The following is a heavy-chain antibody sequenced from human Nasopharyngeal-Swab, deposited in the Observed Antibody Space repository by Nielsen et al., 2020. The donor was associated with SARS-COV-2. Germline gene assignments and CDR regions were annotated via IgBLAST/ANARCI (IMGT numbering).Heavy chain of an antibody. D-gene: IGHD4-17*01. V-gene: IGHV4-34*01. CDR3: ARGRYYGDYDY. Sequence: SETLSLTCAVYGGSFTTSSWFWIRQPPGKGLEWIGEINHIGSTNYNTYNPSLNSRVTISLATSKNQFSLTLTSVTAADTAIYFCARGRYYGDYDYWGQGALVTVSS. J-gene: IGHJ4*02. CDR1: GGSFTTSS. CDR2: INHIGST.